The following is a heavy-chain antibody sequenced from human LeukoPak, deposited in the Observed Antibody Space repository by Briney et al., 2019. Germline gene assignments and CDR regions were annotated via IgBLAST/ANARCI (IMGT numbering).Heavy chain of an antibody. Sequence: PGRSLRLSCAASGFTFSVYAMHWVRQAPGKGLVWVSRINSDGSSTSYADSVKGRFTISRDNAKNTLYLQMNSLRAEDTAVYYCARRGGGGTATDAFDIWGQGTMVTVSS. CDR2: INSDGSST. J-gene: IGHJ3*02. D-gene: IGHD1-26*01. CDR3: ARRGGGGTATDAFDI. V-gene: IGHV3-74*01. CDR1: GFTFSVYA.